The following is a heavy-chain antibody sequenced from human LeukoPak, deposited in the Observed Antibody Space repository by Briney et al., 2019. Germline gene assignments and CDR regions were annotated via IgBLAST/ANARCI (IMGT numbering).Heavy chain of an antibody. CDR2: ISGSGGST. Sequence: GGSLRLSCAASGFTFSSYAMSWVRQAPGKGLEWVSAISGSGGSTYYADSVKGRFTISRDNAKNSLYLQMNSLRAEDTAVYYCARDPGRDYDFWSGYYRAQYNWFDPWGQGTLVTVSS. D-gene: IGHD3-3*01. J-gene: IGHJ5*02. CDR1: GFTFSSYA. CDR3: ARDPGRDYDFWSGYYRAQYNWFDP. V-gene: IGHV3-23*01.